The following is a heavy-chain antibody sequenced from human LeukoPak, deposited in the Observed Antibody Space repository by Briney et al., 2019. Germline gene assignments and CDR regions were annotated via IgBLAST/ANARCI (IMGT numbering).Heavy chain of an antibody. J-gene: IGHJ4*02. CDR1: GYTLTELS. CDR2: FDPGDGET. Sequence: ASVTVSCKVSGYTLTELSLHWVRQAPGKGLEWMGSFDPGDGETIYAQKFQGRVTMTEDSSTDTAYLELSSLRSEDTAVYYCATGDPYQLLEDWGQGTLVSVSS. CDR3: ATGDPYQLLED. V-gene: IGHV1-24*01. D-gene: IGHD2-2*01.